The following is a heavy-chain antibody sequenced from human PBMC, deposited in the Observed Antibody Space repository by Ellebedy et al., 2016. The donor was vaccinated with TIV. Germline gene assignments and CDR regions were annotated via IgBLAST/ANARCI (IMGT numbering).Heavy chain of an antibody. CDR1: GYTFTSYY. CDR3: ARRGRYDSSGYYSQYFDY. V-gene: IGHV1-46*01. D-gene: IGHD3-22*01. CDR2: INPSGGST. J-gene: IGHJ4*02. Sequence: AASVKVSCKASGYTFTSYYMHWVRQAPGQGLEWMGIINPSGGSTSYAQKFQGRVTMTRDTSTSTVYMELSSLRSEDTAVYYCARRGRYDSSGYYSQYFDYWGQGTLVTVSS.